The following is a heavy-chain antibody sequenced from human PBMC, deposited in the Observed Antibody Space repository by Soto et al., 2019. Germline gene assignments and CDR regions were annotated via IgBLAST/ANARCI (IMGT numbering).Heavy chain of an antibody. D-gene: IGHD3-9*01. CDR1: GGTFSSYA. Sequence: GASVKVSCKTSGGTFSSYAISWVRQAPGQGLEWMGWINPNSGGTNYAQKFQGWVTMTRDTSISTAYMELSRLRSDDTAVYYCARDHFDILTGSPHYGMDVWGQGTTVTV. V-gene: IGHV1-2*04. J-gene: IGHJ6*02. CDR3: ARDHFDILTGSPHYGMDV. CDR2: INPNSGGT.